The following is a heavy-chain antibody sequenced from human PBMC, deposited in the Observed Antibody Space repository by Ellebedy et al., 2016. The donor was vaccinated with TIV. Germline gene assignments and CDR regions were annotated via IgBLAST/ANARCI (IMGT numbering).Heavy chain of an antibody. J-gene: IGHJ4*02. CDR2: IHQSGIT. CDR3: ATAQDWKLES. D-gene: IGHD1-1*01. Sequence: SETLSLTCVVPGGSVRSSNWWGWVRQPPGKGLEWIGEIHQSGITNYSPSLKSRFTVSLEESKNHISLKLSSVTAADTAVYFCATAQDWKLESWGQGTLVTVSS. CDR1: GGSVRSSNW. V-gene: IGHV4-4*02.